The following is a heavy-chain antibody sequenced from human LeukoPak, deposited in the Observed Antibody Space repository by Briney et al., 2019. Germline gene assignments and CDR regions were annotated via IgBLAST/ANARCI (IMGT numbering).Heavy chain of an antibody. Sequence: GGSLRLSCAASGFTFSRYSMNWVRQAPGKGLEWVSYISSSSSTVYYADSLKGRFTISRDSAKNSLYLQMNSLRDEDTAVYYCARAQTYYSSGSYLYWGQGTLVTVSS. J-gene: IGHJ4*02. CDR1: GFTFSRYS. CDR2: ISSSSSTV. D-gene: IGHD3-10*01. CDR3: ARAQTYYSSGSYLY. V-gene: IGHV3-48*02.